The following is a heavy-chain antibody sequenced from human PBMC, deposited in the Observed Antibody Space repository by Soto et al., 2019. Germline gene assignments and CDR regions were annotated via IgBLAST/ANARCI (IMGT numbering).Heavy chain of an antibody. Sequence: ASVKVSCKASGYTFTGYYMHWVRQAPGQGLEWMGWINPNSGGTNYAQKFQGGVTMTRDTSISTAYMELSRLRSDDTAVYYCATSHYDFWSGYFFDYWGQGTLVTVSS. CDR1: GYTFTGYY. J-gene: IGHJ4*02. CDR2: INPNSGGT. D-gene: IGHD3-3*01. CDR3: ATSHYDFWSGYFFDY. V-gene: IGHV1-2*02.